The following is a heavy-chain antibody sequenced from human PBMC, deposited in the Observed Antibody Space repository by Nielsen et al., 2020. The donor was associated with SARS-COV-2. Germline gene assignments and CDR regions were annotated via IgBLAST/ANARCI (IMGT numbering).Heavy chain of an antibody. CDR3: ARGPEQQLVPEFFQH. D-gene: IGHD6-13*01. J-gene: IGHJ1*01. Sequence: GESLKISCAASGFTFRSYAMHWVRQAPGKGLEWVSVVSGSGSIKYYADSVKGRFTISRDNSKNTLYLQMNSLRAEDTAVYYCARGPEQQLVPEFFQHWGQGTLVSVSS. CDR1: GFTFRSYA. CDR2: VSGSGSIK. V-gene: IGHV3-NL1*01.